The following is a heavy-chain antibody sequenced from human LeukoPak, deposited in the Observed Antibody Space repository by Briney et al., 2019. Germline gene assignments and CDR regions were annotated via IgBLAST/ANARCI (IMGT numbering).Heavy chain of an antibody. V-gene: IGHV3-21*05. D-gene: IGHD6-6*01. CDR2: INSGSDDI. J-gene: IGHJ4*02. CDR1: GFAFSRYA. CDR3: ARRGGSSSRRSPIDY. Sequence: GGSLRLSCAASGFAFSRYAMNWVRQAPGKGLEWVSYINSGSDDILYADSVRGRFTISRDNAKNSLFLQMNGLRAEDTAGYYCARRGGSSSRRSPIDYWGQGTLVTVSS.